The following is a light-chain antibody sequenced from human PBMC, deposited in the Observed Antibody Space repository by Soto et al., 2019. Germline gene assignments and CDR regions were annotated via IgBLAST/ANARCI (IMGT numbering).Light chain of an antibody. J-gene: IGKJ2*01. Sequence: DIQMTQSPSTLSASVGDRVTITCRASQSISTWLAWYQQKPGKAPKLLIYTASRLESGVPSRFSGSGSGTEFTLTISSLQPYDFATYYCQQYNSHSSYTFGQGTKLEIK. V-gene: IGKV1-5*03. CDR3: QQYNSHSSYT. CDR1: QSISTW. CDR2: TAS.